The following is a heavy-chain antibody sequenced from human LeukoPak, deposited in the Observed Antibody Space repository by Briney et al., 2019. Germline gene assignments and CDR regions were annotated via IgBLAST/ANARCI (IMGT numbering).Heavy chain of an antibody. J-gene: IGHJ4*02. V-gene: IGHV4-59*01. Sequence: KLSETLSFTCTVFVGSTSSLYWSWIGQPPGKGLDWIGFFYYIGSTNYNPSLKSRVTISVDTSKNQFSLKLSSVTAADTAVYYCARDPWGQTGYFDYWGQGTLVTVSS. CDR3: ARDPWGQTGYFDY. D-gene: IGHD3-16*01. CDR2: FYYIGST. CDR1: VGSTSSLY.